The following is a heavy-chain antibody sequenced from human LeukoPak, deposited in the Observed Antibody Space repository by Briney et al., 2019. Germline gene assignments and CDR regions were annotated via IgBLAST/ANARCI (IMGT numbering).Heavy chain of an antibody. D-gene: IGHD1-26*01. V-gene: IGHV4-39*01. J-gene: IGHJ4*02. Sequence: SETLSLTCTVSGGSISSSSYYWGWIRQPPGKGLEWIGSIYYSGSTYYNPSLKSRVTISVDTSKNQFSLKLSSVTAADTAVYYCARHPAGPHSGFDYWGQGTLVTVSS. CDR3: ARHPAGPHSGFDY. CDR2: IYYSGST. CDR1: GGSISSSSYY.